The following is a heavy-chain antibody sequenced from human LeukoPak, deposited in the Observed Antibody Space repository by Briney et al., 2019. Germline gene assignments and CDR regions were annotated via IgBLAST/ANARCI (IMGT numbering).Heavy chain of an antibody. CDR1: GGSISSYY. D-gene: IGHD2-21*02. CDR2: IYYSGST. J-gene: IGHJ6*02. Sequence: PSETLSLTCTVSGGSISSYYWSWIRQPPGKGLEWIGYIYYSGSTNYNPSLKSRVTISVDTSKNQFSLKLSSVTAADTAVYYCASRVVVTAIVYYYYGMDVWGQGTTVTVSS. V-gene: IGHV4-59*12. CDR3: ASRVVVTAIVYYYYGMDV.